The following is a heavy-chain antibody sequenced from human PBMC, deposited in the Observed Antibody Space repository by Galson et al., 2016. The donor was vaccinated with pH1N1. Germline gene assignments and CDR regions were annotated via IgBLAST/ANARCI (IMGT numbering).Heavy chain of an antibody. J-gene: IGHJ6*02. Sequence: SLRLSCAASGFTFSSYSMNWVRQAPGKGLEWVSYIRSSSSTIYYADSVKGRFTISTDNAKNSLYLQMNSLRAEDTAVYYCARVNHYYYYGMDVWGQGTTVTVSS. D-gene: IGHD1-14*01. CDR1: GFTFSSYS. CDR2: IRSSSSTI. CDR3: ARVNHYYYYGMDV. V-gene: IGHV3-48*01.